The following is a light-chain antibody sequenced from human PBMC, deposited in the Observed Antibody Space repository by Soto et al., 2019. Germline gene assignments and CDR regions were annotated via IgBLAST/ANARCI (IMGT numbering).Light chain of an antibody. Sequence: QSVLTQPPSASGSPGQSVTISCTGTSSDVGSYNFVSWYQQHPGKAPKLMIYEVDKRPSGVTDRFSGSKSGNTASLTVSGLQAEDEADYYVSSYAGAPNMFGGGTKLPVL. CDR1: SSDVGSYNF. J-gene: IGLJ3*02. V-gene: IGLV2-8*01. CDR3: SSYAGAPNM. CDR2: EVD.